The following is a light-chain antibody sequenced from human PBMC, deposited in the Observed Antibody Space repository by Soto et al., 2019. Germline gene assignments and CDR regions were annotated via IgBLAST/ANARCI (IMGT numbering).Light chain of an antibody. V-gene: IGKV3-11*01. J-gene: IGKJ5*01. CDR2: DAS. Sequence: EIVLTQSPATLSLSPGERATLSCRASQSISLSLAWYQHKPGQAPRLLIYDASKRATGIPARFSGSGSGTDFTLTISGLEPADLGVYYCQQRHNWPITFGQGTRLEI. CDR3: QQRHNWPIT. CDR1: QSISLS.